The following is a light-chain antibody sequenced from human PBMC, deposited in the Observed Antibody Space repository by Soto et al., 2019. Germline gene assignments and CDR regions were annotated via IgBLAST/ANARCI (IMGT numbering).Light chain of an antibody. CDR1: SSDIGIYNY. V-gene: IGLV2-14*01. CDR3: SSYTTSSTLV. J-gene: IGLJ1*01. Sequence: QSVLTQPASVSGSPGQSITICCAGTSSDIGIYNYVSWYQQHPGKAPKLMIYEVSNRPSGVSHRFSGSKSGNTASLTISGLQAEDEADYYCSSYTTSSTLVFGTGTKLTVL. CDR2: EVS.